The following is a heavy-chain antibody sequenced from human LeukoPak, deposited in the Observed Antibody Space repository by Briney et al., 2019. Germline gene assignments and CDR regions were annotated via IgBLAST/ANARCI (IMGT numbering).Heavy chain of an antibody. Sequence: GGSLGLSCAASGFTFSSYWMSWVRQAPGKGLEWVANIKQDGSEKYYVDSVKGRFTISRDNAKNSLYLQMNSLRAEDTAVYYCARDYGDYYYYGMDVWGQGTTVTVSS. CDR2: IKQDGSEK. D-gene: IGHD4-17*01. V-gene: IGHV3-7*03. CDR1: GFTFSSYW. CDR3: ARDYGDYYYYGMDV. J-gene: IGHJ6*02.